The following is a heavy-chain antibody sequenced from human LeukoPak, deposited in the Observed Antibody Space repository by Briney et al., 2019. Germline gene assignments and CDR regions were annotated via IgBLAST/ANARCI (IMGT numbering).Heavy chain of an antibody. CDR1: GGSFSGYY. V-gene: IGHV4-34*01. CDR2: INHSGST. D-gene: IGHD6-6*01. Sequence: PSETLSLTCAVYGGSFSGYYWSWIRQPPGKGLEWIGEINHSGSTNYNPSLKSRVTISVDTSKNQFSLKLSSVTAADTAVYYCARGQRPAARQVAYNWFDPWGRGTLVTVSS. CDR3: ARGQRPAARQVAYNWFDP. J-gene: IGHJ5*02.